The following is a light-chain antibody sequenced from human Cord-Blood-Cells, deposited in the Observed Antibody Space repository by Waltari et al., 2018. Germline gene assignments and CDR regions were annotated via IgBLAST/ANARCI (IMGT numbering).Light chain of an antibody. J-gene: IGLJ2*01. CDR3: CSYAGSYNVV. Sequence: QSALTQPRSVSGSPGQSVTISCTGPSRDVGGYNYVYWYQTHPGKAPKLMFYDVSKRPSGVPDRFSGSKSGNTASLTISGLQAEDEADYYCCSYAGSYNVVFGGGTKLTVL. CDR1: SRDVGGYNY. CDR2: DVS. V-gene: IGLV2-11*01.